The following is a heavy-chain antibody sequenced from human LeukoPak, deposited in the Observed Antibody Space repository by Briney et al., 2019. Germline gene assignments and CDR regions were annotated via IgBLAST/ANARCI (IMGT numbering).Heavy chain of an antibody. Sequence: SQTLSLTCTVSGGSISSGSYYWSWIRQPAGKGREWIGRIYTSGSTNYNPSLKRRVTLSVDTSKNQFSLKLSSVTAADTAVYYCARDQLSIFGVVRAAMDVWGQGTTVTVSS. CDR2: IYTSGST. V-gene: IGHV4-61*02. CDR3: ARDQLSIFGVVRAAMDV. CDR1: GGSISSGSYY. D-gene: IGHD3-3*01. J-gene: IGHJ6*02.